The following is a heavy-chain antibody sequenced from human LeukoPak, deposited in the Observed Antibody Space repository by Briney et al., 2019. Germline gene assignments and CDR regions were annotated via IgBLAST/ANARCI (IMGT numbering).Heavy chain of an antibody. CDR3: ARDRDCSSTSCYSRWGVVAFDI. J-gene: IGHJ3*02. D-gene: IGHD2-2*02. Sequence: PSETLSLTCAVYGGSFSGYYWSWIRQPPGKGLEWIGEINHSGSTNYNPSLKSRVTISVDTSKNQFSLKLSSVTAADTAVYYCARDRDCSSTSCYSRWGVVAFDIWGQGTMVTVSS. CDR1: GGSFSGYY. CDR2: INHSGST. V-gene: IGHV4-34*01.